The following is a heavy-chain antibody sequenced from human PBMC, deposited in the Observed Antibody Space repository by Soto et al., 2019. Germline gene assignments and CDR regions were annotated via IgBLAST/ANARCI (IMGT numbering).Heavy chain of an antibody. CDR2: ISAYNGNT. Sequence: ASAKVSCNASGYTFTSYGNSWVRQAPGQGLEWMGWISAYNGNTNYAQKLQGRVTMTTDTSTSTAYMELRSLRSDDTAVYYCARGAPRYFDWTRWGQGTLVTVSS. D-gene: IGHD3-9*01. CDR3: ARGAPRYFDWTR. CDR1: GYTFTSYG. V-gene: IGHV1-18*01. J-gene: IGHJ4*02.